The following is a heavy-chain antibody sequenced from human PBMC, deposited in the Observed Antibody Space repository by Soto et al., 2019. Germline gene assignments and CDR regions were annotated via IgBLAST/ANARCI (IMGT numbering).Heavy chain of an antibody. D-gene: IGHD3-9*01. CDR3: AKTLLDILTGYFPPFDY. CDR1: GFTFSSYA. V-gene: IGHV3-23*01. CDR2: ISGSGGST. Sequence: GGSLRLSCAASGFTFSSYAMSWVRQAPGKGLEWVSAISGSGGSTYYADSVKGRFTISRDNSKNTLYLQMNSLRAEDTAVYYCAKTLLDILTGYFPPFDYWGQGTLVTVSS. J-gene: IGHJ4*02.